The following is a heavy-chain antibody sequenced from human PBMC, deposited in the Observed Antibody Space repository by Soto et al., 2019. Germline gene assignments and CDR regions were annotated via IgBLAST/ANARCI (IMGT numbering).Heavy chain of an antibody. CDR3: SRDWGKQWLVKTKESGLDY. J-gene: IGHJ4*02. D-gene: IGHD6-19*01. Sequence: PGGSLRLSCAASGSTFSSYAIQWVRQAPGKWLEWVAVISYDGSNKYYADSVKGRFTISRDNSKTTMYLQMNSMRGEDTAVYYCSRDWGKQWLVKTKESGLDYWGQGTLVTVSS. CDR1: GSTFSSYA. CDR2: ISYDGSNK. V-gene: IGHV3-30-3*01.